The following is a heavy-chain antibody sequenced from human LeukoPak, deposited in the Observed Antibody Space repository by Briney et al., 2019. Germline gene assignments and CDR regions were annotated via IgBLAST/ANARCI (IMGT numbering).Heavy chain of an antibody. CDR3: ARGWADYYFDY. CDR2: IYYSGST. Sequence: SETLSLTCTVSGGSISSYYWSWIRQPPGKGLEWIGYIYYSGSTHYNPPLKSRVTISVDTSKNQFSLKLSSVTAADTAVYYCARGWADYYFDYWGQGTLVTVSS. J-gene: IGHJ4*02. CDR1: GGSISSYY. V-gene: IGHV4-59*01. D-gene: IGHD5-24*01.